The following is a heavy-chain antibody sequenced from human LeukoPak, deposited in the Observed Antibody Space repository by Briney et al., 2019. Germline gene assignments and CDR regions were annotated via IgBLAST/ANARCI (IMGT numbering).Heavy chain of an antibody. V-gene: IGHV1-24*01. J-gene: IGHJ3*02. CDR2: FDPEDGET. CDR3: ATHTIFGVVTYAFHI. D-gene: IGHD3-3*01. CDR1: GYTGIDLS. Sequence: GASVKVSCKVSGYTGIDLSMHWVRQAPGKGLEWMGGFDPEDGETIYAQKFQGRVTMTEDTSTDTAYMELSSLTSEDTAVYYSATHTIFGVVTYAFHIWGRGTLVTVSS.